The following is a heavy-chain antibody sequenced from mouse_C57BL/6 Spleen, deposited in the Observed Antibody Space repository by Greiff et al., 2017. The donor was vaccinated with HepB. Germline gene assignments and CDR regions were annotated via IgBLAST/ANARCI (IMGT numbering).Heavy chain of an antibody. CDR1: GYTFTSYW. D-gene: IGHD1-1*01. CDR2: IDPSDSYT. Sequence: VQLQQSGAELVMPGASVKLSCKASGYTFTSYWMHWVKQRPGQGLEWIGEIDPSDSYTNYNQKFKGKSTLTVDKSSSTAYMQLSSLTSEDSAVYYCARWANYYGSSHWYFDVWGTGTTVTVSS. V-gene: IGHV1-69*01. CDR3: ARWANYYGSSHWYFDV. J-gene: IGHJ1*03.